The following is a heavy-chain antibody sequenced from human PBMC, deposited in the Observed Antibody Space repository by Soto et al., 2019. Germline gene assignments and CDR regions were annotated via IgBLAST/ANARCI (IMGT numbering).Heavy chain of an antibody. V-gene: IGHV3-15*01. J-gene: IGHJ4*02. CDR3: TAHLGEFFPLDY. CDR2: IKSRADGGTT. D-gene: IGHD3-16*01. Sequence: EVQLVESGGDFVKPGGSLRVSCAVSGFSFSNAWMSWVRQAPGKGLEWVGRIKSRADGGTTDYTAPGKGRFTISRDDSKNTVFPQMNSLKTEDTAVYYCTAHLGEFFPLDYWGQGTLVTVSS. CDR1: GFSFSNAW.